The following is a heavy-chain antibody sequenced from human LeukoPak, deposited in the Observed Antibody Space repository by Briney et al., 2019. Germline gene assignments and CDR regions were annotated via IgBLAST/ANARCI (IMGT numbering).Heavy chain of an antibody. CDR3: TRVVGGYDVSDC. CDR1: GFTFSSFW. CDR2: IKKDGSQK. J-gene: IGHJ4*02. D-gene: IGHD3-3*01. V-gene: IGHV3-7*03. Sequence: GGSLRLSCAASGFTFSSFWMSWVRQAPGKGREWVANIKKDGSQKYYVDSVEGRFTISRDNAKNSLYLQMDSLRVDDTAVYYCTRVVGGYDVSDCWGQGTLVTVSS.